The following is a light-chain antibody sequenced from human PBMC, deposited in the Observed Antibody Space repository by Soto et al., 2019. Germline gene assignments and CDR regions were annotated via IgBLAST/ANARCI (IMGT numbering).Light chain of an antibody. V-gene: IGLV6-57*04. J-gene: IGLJ7*01. CDR1: SGSIASNY. Sequence: NFMLTQPHSVSESPGKTVTISCTRSSGSIASNYVQWYQQRPGSAPTTVIFDDDQRRSGVPDRFSGSIDRSSNSASLTISGLKTEDEADYYCQSYDSSNVVFGGGTQLTVL. CDR3: QSYDSSNVV. CDR2: DDD.